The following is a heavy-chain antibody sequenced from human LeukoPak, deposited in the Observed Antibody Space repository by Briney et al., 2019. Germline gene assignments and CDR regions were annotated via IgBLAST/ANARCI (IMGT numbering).Heavy chain of an antibody. CDR3: ARGILRPSSHRSHVS. Sequence: SETLSLTCTVSGGSISSGSYYWSWIRQPAGKGLEWIGRIYTSGSTNYNPSLKSRVTISVDKSKNQFSLKLSSVTAADTAVYYCARGILRPSSHRSHVSWGQGTLVTVSS. CDR2: IYTSGST. D-gene: IGHD2-2*01. J-gene: IGHJ4*02. CDR1: GGSISSGSYY. V-gene: IGHV4-61*02.